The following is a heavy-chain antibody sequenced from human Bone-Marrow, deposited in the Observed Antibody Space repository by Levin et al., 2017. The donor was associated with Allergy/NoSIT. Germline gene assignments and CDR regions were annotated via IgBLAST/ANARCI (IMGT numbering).Heavy chain of an antibody. CDR1: GFTFSSYS. CDR3: AHIPIGYYYYGMDV. Sequence: GESLKISCAASGFTFSSYSMNWVRQAPGKGLEWVSSISSSSSYIYYADSVKGRFTISRDNAKNSLYLQMNSLRAEDTAVYYCAHIPIGYYYYGMDVWGQGTTVTVSS. D-gene: IGHD2-21*01. V-gene: IGHV3-21*01. J-gene: IGHJ6*02. CDR2: ISSSSSYI.